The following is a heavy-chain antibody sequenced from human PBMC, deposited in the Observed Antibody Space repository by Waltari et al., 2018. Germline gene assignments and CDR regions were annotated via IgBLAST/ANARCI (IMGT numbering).Heavy chain of an antibody. CDR2: IYYSGST. J-gene: IGHJ4*02. Sequence: QLQLQESGPGLVKPSETLSLTCTVSGGSISSSSYYWGWIRQPPGKGLEWIGSIYYSGSTYYNPSLKGRVTISVDTSKNQFSLKLSSVTAADTAVYYCARDVYSSAAFDYWGQGTLVTVSS. CDR3: ARDVYSSAAFDY. CDR1: GGSISSSSYY. V-gene: IGHV4-39*07. D-gene: IGHD6-25*01.